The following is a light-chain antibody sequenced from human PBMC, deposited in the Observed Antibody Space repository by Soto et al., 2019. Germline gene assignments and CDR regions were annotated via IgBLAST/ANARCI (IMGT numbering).Light chain of an antibody. V-gene: IGKV3-15*01. CDR3: QRYNVWPLT. J-gene: IGKJ4*01. CDR2: VAS. Sequence: EIVMTQSPATLSVSPGERATLSCRASQSVSSNLAWYQQKPGHTPKLLIYVASTRATGIPARFSGSGSGTEFTLTISSLQSEDFAVYYCQRYNVWPLTFGGGTKVEFK. CDR1: QSVSSN.